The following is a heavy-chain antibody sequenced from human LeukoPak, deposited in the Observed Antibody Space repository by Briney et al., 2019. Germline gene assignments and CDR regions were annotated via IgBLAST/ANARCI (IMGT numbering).Heavy chain of an antibody. J-gene: IGHJ4*02. CDR2: INHSGST. Sequence: SETLSLTCAVYGGSFSGYYWSWIRQPPGKGLEWIGEINHSGSTNYNPSLKSRVTISVDTSKNQLSLKLSSVTAADTAVYYCARHGPEVDSYGYDYWGQGTLVTVSS. D-gene: IGHD5-18*01. CDR1: GGSFSGYY. CDR3: ARHGPEVDSYGYDY. V-gene: IGHV4-34*01.